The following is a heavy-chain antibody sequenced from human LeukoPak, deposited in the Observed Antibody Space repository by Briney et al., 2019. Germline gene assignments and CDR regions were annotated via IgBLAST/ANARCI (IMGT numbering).Heavy chain of an antibody. J-gene: IGHJ3*02. V-gene: IGHV3-7*03. D-gene: IGHD3-3*01. Sequence: GGSLRLSCAASGFTFSSYWTSWVRQAPGKGLEWVANIKQDGSEKYYVDSVKGRFTISRDNAKNSLYLQMNSLRAEDTAVYYCARDRGSDFWSGYQRVAFDIWGQGTMVTVSS. CDR2: IKQDGSEK. CDR1: GFTFSSYW. CDR3: ARDRGSDFWSGYQRVAFDI.